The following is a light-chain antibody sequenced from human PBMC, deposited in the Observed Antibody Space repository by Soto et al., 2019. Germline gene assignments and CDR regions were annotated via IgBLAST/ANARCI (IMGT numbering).Light chain of an antibody. V-gene: IGLV8-61*01. J-gene: IGLJ3*02. CDR1: SGSVSTNNY. CDR3: VLYMGSGIWV. CDR2: STY. Sequence: QAVVTQEPSFSVSPGATVTLTCGLSSGSVSTNNYPRWYQQTPGQAPRTLIYSTYTRSSGVPDRFSASILGNKAALTITGAQADDESDYYCVLYMGSGIWVFGGGTKVTVL.